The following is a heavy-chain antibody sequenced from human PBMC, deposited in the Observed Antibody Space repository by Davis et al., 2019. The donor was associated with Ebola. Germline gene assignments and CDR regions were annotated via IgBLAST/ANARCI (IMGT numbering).Heavy chain of an antibody. V-gene: IGHV3-30*03. CDR1: GFTFSSYG. CDR3: AVVITTFWYFDL. D-gene: IGHD3-22*01. J-gene: IGHJ2*01. Sequence: GESLKISCAASGFTFSSYGMHWVRQAPGKGLEWVAVISYDGSNKYYADSVKGRFTISRDNSKNTLYLQMNSLRAEDTAVYYCAVVITTFWYFDLWGRGTLVTVSS. CDR2: ISYDGSNK.